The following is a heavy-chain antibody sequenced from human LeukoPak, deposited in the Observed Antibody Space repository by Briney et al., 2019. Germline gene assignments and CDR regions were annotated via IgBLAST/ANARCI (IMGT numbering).Heavy chain of an antibody. V-gene: IGHV4-4*07. CDR1: GGSISSYY. D-gene: IGHD5-18*01. Sequence: SETLSLTCTVSGGSISSYYWSWIRQPAGKGLEWIGRIYTSGSTNYNPSLKSRVTMSVDTSKNQFSLKLSSVTPEDTAVYYCARAWINIWSGPFDIWDQGTMVTVSS. J-gene: IGHJ3*02. CDR2: IYTSGST. CDR3: ARAWINIWSGPFDI.